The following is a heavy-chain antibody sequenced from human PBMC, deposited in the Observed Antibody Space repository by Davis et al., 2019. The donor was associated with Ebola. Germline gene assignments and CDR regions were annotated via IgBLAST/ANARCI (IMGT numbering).Heavy chain of an antibody. Sequence: GESLKISCAASGFTFSSYGMHWVRQAPGKGPEWVAYISVGSNTILYADSVKGRFTISRDNAKNSLYLQMDSLRVEDSAVYYCARGSVAAVGSDTWGQGTLVTVSS. D-gene: IGHD6-13*01. V-gene: IGHV3-48*04. CDR2: ISVGSNTI. CDR3: ARGSVAAVGSDT. CDR1: GFTFSSYG. J-gene: IGHJ5*02.